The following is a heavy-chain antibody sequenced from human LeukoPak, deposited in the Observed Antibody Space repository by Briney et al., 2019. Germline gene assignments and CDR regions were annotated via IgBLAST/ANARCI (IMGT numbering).Heavy chain of an antibody. D-gene: IGHD4-17*01. Sequence: PWVSLRLSCAASGFTVSSNYRSWVPQGPGNGLEGGSDIYSGGSTYYEDFVKGRFTIYRDNSKNTLYLQMNSLRAEATAVYYCASGPVKGYYYYYGMDVWGQGHTVTVSS. J-gene: IGHJ6*02. V-gene: IGHV3-53*01. CDR1: GFTVSSNY. CDR3: ASGPVKGYYYYYGMDV. CDR2: IYSGGST.